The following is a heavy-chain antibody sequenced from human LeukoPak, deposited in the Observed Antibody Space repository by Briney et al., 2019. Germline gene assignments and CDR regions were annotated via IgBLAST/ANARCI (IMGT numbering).Heavy chain of an antibody. CDR1: GFTFSSYW. D-gene: IGHD3-10*01. J-gene: IGHJ3*01. V-gene: IGHV3-7*03. CDR2: IKPDGSEK. CDR3: ARGDYYGSGSYYHDAFDV. Sequence: GGSLRLSCAASGFTFSSYWMSWVRQAPGKGLEWVANIKPDGSEKHYVDSVKGRLTIARDNAKNSLYLQMNSLRAEDTAVYYCARGDYYGSGSYYHDAFDVWGQGTMVTVSS.